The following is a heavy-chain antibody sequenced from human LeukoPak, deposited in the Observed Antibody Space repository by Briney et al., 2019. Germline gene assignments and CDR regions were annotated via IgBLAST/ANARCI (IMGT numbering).Heavy chain of an antibody. V-gene: IGHV1-69*04. CDR1: GGTFSSYA. CDR2: IIPILGIA. J-gene: IGHJ4*02. D-gene: IGHD1-26*01. Sequence: SVTVSCKASGGTFSSYAISWVRQAPGQGLEWMGRIIPILGIANYAQKFQGRVTITADKSTSTAYMELSSLRSEDTAVYYCARDPGHFSGSWLDYWGQGTLVTVSS. CDR3: ARDPGHFSGSWLDY.